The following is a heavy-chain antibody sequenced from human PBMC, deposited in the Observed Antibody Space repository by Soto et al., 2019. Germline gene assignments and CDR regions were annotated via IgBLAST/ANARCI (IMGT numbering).Heavy chain of an antibody. V-gene: IGHV5-51*01. CDR1: GYRFTSYW. Sequence: GESLKISCTVYGYRFTSYWIGWVRQIPGKGLEWMGIIYPGDSDTRYSPSFQGQVTISADKSIFTASLQWSSLKASDTAIYYCARHKGPDYYDNSGHLDCWGQGTLVTVSS. CDR2: IYPGDSDT. D-gene: IGHD3-22*01. CDR3: ARHKGPDYYDNSGHLDC. J-gene: IGHJ4*02.